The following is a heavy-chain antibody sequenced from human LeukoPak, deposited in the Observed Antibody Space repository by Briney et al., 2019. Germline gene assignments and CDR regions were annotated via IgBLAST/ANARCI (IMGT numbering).Heavy chain of an antibody. CDR1: EYTLTELS. J-gene: IGHJ4*02. Sequence: GASVKVSCKVSEYTLTELSMHWVRQAPGKGLEWMGGFDPEDGETIYAQKFQGGVTMTEDTSTDTAYMELSSLRSEDTAVYYCATLYDILTGFDYWGQGTLVTVSS. D-gene: IGHD3-9*01. CDR2: FDPEDGET. V-gene: IGHV1-24*01. CDR3: ATLYDILTGFDY.